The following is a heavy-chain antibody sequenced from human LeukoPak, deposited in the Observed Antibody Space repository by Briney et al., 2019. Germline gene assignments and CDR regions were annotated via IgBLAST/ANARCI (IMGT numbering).Heavy chain of an antibody. CDR1: GGTLSRYA. D-gene: IGHD3-22*01. CDR2: IIPIFGTA. J-gene: IGHJ4*02. Sequence: ASVKVSCRASGGTLSRYAISWVRQAPGQGLEWMGGIIPIFGTANYAQKFQGRVTITTDESTSTAYMELSSLRSEDTAVYYCAAPPYYYDSSGYYTDWGQGTLVTVSS. CDR3: AAPPYYYDSSGYYTD. V-gene: IGHV1-69*05.